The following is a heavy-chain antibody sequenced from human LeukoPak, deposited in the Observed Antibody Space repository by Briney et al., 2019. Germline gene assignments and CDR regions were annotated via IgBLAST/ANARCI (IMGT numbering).Heavy chain of an antibody. Sequence: GGSLRLSCEASGFSFSSHDMGWVRQSPGKGLEWVSAISGSGSNTYYADSVKGRFTISRDNSENTLYLQMNSLRVEDTALYYCAKGPLIEVAGTTWDYWGQGTLVTVSS. CDR2: ISGSGSNT. CDR1: GFSFSSHD. D-gene: IGHD6-19*01. CDR3: AKGPLIEVAGTTWDY. J-gene: IGHJ4*02. V-gene: IGHV3-23*01.